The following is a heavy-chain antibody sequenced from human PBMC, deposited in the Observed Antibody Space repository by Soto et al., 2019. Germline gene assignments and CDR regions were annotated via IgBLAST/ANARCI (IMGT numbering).Heavy chain of an antibody. CDR3: ARDGTAAGPDFDY. CDR2: IWYDGSNK. Sequence: VQLVESGGGVVQPGRSLRLSCAASGFTFSSYGMHWVRQAPGKGLEWVAVIWYDGSNKYYADSVKGRFTISRDNSKNTLYLQMNSLRAEDTAVYYCARDGTAAGPDFDYWGQGTLVTVSS. D-gene: IGHD6-13*01. V-gene: IGHV3-33*01. CDR1: GFTFSSYG. J-gene: IGHJ4*02.